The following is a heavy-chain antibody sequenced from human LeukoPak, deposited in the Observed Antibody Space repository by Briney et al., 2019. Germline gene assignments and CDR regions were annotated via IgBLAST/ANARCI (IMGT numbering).Heavy chain of an antibody. V-gene: IGHV3-53*01. CDR2: IYSGGSI. D-gene: IGHD3-22*01. CDR3: ARGHSTGNPDPFDY. CDR1: GFTVSSSY. Sequence: PGGSLRLSCAASGFTVSSSYMSWVRQAPGKGLEWVSVIYSGGSIHYADSVKGRFTISRDNDKNTLYLQMNSLRTEDTAVYYCARGHSTGNPDPFDYWGQGTLVTVSS. J-gene: IGHJ4*02.